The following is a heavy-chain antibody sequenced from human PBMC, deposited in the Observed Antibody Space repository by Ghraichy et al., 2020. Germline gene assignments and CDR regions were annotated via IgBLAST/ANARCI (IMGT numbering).Heavy chain of an antibody. D-gene: IGHD3-10*01. Sequence: SETLSLTCAVYGGSFSGYYWSWIRQPPGKGLEWNGVSNHNGSTNYNPYLKSRVTISVDTYKNKFSLKLSSVTAADTAVYYCARDLTYYYGSGSYTLRLPWYFELWGRGTLVTVSS. CDR3: ARDLTYYYGSGSYTLRLPWYFEL. CDR2: SNHNGST. V-gene: IGHV4-34*01. CDR1: GGSFSGYY. J-gene: IGHJ2*01.